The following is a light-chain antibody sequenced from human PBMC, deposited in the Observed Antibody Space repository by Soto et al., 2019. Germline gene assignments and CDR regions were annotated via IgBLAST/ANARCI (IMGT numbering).Light chain of an antibody. Sequence: DIHMTHSPSTLSASVGDTVTITCRASQSISDRLAWYQRKPGKAPKLLIFDASSLESGVQSRFSGSGSGTESTLTIRSLQPDDFATYYCKHYRTVWACGQGTKGEI. V-gene: IGKV1-5*01. CDR2: DAS. CDR1: QSISDR. J-gene: IGKJ1*01. CDR3: KHYRTVWA.